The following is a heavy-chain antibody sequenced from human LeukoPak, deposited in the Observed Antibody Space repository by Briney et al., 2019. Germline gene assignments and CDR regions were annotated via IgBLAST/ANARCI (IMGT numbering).Heavy chain of an antibody. CDR3: ARVELWLFDP. CDR2: IYYSGST. J-gene: IGHJ5*02. V-gene: IGHV4-59*01. CDR1: GVSISSYY. Sequence: SETLSLTCTVSGVSISSYYWSWIRQPPGKGLEWSGYIYYSGSTNYNPSLKSRVTISVDTSKNQFSLKLSSVTAADTAVYYCARVELWLFDPWGQGTLVTVSS. D-gene: IGHD5-18*01.